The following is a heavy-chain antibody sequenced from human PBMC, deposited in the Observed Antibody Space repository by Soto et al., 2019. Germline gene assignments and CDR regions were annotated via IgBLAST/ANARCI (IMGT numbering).Heavy chain of an antibody. CDR2: IYYSGSS. Sequence: SETLSLTCSVSGGSISGDYYWSWIRQSPEKGLEWIGYIYYSGSSYSNPALQSRLSMSLDTSKNQFSLKLRSVTAADTAVYYCARGRARWPGYFESWRKGDLVA. D-gene: IGHD2-15*01. V-gene: IGHV4-30-4*08. J-gene: IGHJ4*02. CDR3: ARGRARWPGYFES. CDR1: GGSISGDYY.